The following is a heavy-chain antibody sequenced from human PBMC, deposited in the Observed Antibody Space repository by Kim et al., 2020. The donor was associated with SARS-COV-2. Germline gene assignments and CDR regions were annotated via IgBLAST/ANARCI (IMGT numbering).Heavy chain of an antibody. J-gene: IGHJ6*01. D-gene: IGHD6-13*01. CDR1: GYTFTGYY. V-gene: IGHV1-2*02. Sequence: ASVKVSCKASGYTFTGYYMHWVRQAPGQGLEWMGWINPDSGGTYHAQKFQDRVTMTRDTSISTAYMELSRLRSDDTAVYYCARSAIRDYSNSWYDYYYAM. CDR2: INPDSGGT. CDR3: ARSAIRDYSNSWYDYYYAM.